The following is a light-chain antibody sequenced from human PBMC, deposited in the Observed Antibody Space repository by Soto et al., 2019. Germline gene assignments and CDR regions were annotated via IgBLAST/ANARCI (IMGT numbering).Light chain of an antibody. CDR3: QHLNSHPIT. Sequence: IQLTQSPSSLSASVGDRVTITCWASQDISNLLAWYQQKPGKAPMLLIYAASTLQRGVPSRFSGSESETDFTLTISSLQPEDFATYYCQHLNSHPITFGQGTRLEMK. CDR1: QDISNL. J-gene: IGKJ5*01. V-gene: IGKV1-9*01. CDR2: AAS.